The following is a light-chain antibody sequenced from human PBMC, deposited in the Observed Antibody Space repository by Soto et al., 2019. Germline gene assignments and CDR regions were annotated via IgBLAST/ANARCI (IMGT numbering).Light chain of an antibody. V-gene: IGLV1-40*01. Sequence: QSVLTQPPSVSGAPGQRVTISCTGSSSNIGAGYDVHWYQQLPGTAPKLLIYGNSNRPSGFPDRFSGSKSGTSASLAITGLQAEVEADYYCQSYDGSLSGSVFGGGTKLTVL. CDR2: GNS. J-gene: IGLJ3*02. CDR3: QSYDGSLSGSV. CDR1: SSNIGAGYD.